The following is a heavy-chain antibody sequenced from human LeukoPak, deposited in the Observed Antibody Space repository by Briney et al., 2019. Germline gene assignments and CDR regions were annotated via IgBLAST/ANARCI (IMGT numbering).Heavy chain of an antibody. CDR2: ITSTYAT. CDR1: GFTFSASP. CDR3: AKTVGGLGGWYFDL. D-gene: IGHD2-15*01. J-gene: IGHJ2*01. V-gene: IGHV3-73*01. Sequence: SGGSLRLSCTASGFTFSASPMHWVRQASGKGLEWVGRITSTYATAYAASVKGRFTISRDDSKSTTYLQMNSLRAEDTAVYYCAKTVGGLGGWYFDLWGRGTLVTVSS.